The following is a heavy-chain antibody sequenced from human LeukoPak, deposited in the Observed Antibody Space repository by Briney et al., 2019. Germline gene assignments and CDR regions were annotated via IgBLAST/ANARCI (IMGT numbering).Heavy chain of an antibody. J-gene: IGHJ4*02. CDR1: GFTFSDYY. Sequence: GGSLTLSCAASGFTFSDYYMSWIRHAPGKGLEWVSYISSSSSYTNYADSVKGRFTISRDNAKNSLYLQMNSLRAEDTAVYYCARFQGGAVAGIDYWGQGTLVTVSS. V-gene: IGHV3-11*06. D-gene: IGHD6-19*01. CDR2: ISSSSSYT. CDR3: ARFQGGAVAGIDY.